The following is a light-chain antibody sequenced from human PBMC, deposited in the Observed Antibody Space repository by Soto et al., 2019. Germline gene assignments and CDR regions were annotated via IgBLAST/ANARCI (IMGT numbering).Light chain of an antibody. CDR1: SSDIGRYNY. CDR2: DVT. Sequence: QSALTQPPSVSGSPGQSVIISCIGSSSDIGRYNYVSWYQQRPGKAPKLIIYDVTQRPSGVPDRFSGSKSGNTASLTISGLQADDEADYCCCAHTGMAILFGGGTKVTVL. J-gene: IGLJ2*01. V-gene: IGLV2-11*01. CDR3: CAHTGMAIL.